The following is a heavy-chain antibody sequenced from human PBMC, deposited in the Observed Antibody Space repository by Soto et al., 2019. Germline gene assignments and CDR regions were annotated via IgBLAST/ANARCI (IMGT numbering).Heavy chain of an antibody. V-gene: IGHV4-34*01. CDR1: GGSFSGYY. CDR2: INHSGST. J-gene: IGHJ4*02. D-gene: IGHD6-13*01. Sequence: SETLSLTCAVYGGSFSGYYWSWIRQPPGKGLEWIGEINHSGSTNYNPSLKSRVTVSVGTSKNQFSLKLSSVTAADTAVYYCARGGLAAAATSRDEYFDYWGQGTLVTVSS. CDR3: ARGGLAAAATSRDEYFDY.